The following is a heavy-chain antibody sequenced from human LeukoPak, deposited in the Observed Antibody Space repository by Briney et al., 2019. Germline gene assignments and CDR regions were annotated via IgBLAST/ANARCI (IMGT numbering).Heavy chain of an antibody. V-gene: IGHV3-30-3*01. Sequence: GGSLRLSCAASGFTFSSYAMHWVRQAPGKGLEWVAVISYGGSNKYYADSVKGRFTISRDNSKNTLYLQMNSLRAEDTAVYYCARGPTTMDDWFDPWGQGTLVTVSS. D-gene: IGHD5-12*01. J-gene: IGHJ5*02. CDR1: GFTFSSYA. CDR3: ARGPTTMDDWFDP. CDR2: ISYGGSNK.